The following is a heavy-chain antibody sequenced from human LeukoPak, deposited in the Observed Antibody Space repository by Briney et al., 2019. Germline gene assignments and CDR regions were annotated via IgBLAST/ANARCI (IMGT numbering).Heavy chain of an antibody. J-gene: IGHJ4*02. D-gene: IGHD3-10*01. CDR2: ISYAGTNE. Sequence: GGSLRLSCTASGFTFSNYPMHWVRQAPGKGLEWVGVISYAGTNENYGDSVKGRLTISRDNSKNTLYLQLYSLRTEDTAVYYCVRRGGGKSSPPGDYWGQGTLVTVSS. CDR3: VRRGGGKSSPPGDY. CDR1: GFTFSNYP. V-gene: IGHV3-30*04.